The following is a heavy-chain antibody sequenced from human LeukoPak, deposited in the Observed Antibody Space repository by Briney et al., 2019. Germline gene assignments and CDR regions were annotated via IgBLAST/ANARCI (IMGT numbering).Heavy chain of an antibody. CDR1: GFTFSNFG. CDR2: ISYDGGEQ. J-gene: IGHJ1*01. D-gene: IGHD3-9*01. CDR3: AKPRTFYDILTVSFQH. Sequence: GGSLRLSCAASGFTFSNFGMHWVRQAPGKGLEWVAVISYDGGEQHYGDSVKGRFSISRDDSKSTIYLQMNSLTAEDTALYYCAKPRTFYDILTVSFQHWGQGTWVTVSS. V-gene: IGHV3-30*18.